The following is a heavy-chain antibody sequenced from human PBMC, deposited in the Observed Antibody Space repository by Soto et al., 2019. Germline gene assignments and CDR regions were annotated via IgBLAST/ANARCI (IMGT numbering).Heavy chain of an antibody. CDR3: AEGRSEIVSTATNH. J-gene: IGHJ5*02. CDR1: GFTFSSYS. V-gene: IGHV3-23*01. CDR2: ISGSGGTT. D-gene: IGHD2-2*01. Sequence: EVQLLESGGGLAQPGGSLRLSCAASGFTFSSYSMTWVRQAPGKGLEWVSVISGSGGTTDYADSVKGRFTISRDNSKNTVYLQMNSLRDEDTAVYYCAEGRSEIVSTATNHWSQGTLVTVSS.